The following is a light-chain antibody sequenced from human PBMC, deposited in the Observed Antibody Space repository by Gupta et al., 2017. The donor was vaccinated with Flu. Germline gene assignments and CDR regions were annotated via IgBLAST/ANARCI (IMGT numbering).Light chain of an antibody. CDR2: EVT. Sequence: QSALTQPPSASGSPGQSVTIPCTGASSDVGRYNFVSWYQEHPDKAPKLIIYEVTKRPSGVPDRFTGSKSGNTASLTVSGLQAEDEADYYCSSYAGGNTFVFGTGTRVTVL. CDR3: SSYAGGNTFV. J-gene: IGLJ1*01. CDR1: SSDVGRYNF. V-gene: IGLV2-8*01.